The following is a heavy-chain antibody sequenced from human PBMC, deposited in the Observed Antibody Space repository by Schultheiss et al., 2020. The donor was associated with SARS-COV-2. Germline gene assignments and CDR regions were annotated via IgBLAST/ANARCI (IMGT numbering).Heavy chain of an antibody. CDR2: VYVSGST. D-gene: IGHD3-22*01. CDR3: ARAQGGYLSYYYYYMDV. V-gene: IGHV4-39*07. CDR1: GGSISSSSYY. J-gene: IGHJ6*03. Sequence: SQTLSLTCTVSGGSISSSSYYWGWIRQPPGKGLEWIGRVYVSGSTNYNPSLKSRVTISVDTSKNQFSLKLSSVTAADTAVYYCARAQGGYLSYYYYYMDVWGKGTTVTVSS.